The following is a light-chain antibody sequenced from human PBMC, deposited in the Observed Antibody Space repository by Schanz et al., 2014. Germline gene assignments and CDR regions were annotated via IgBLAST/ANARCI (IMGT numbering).Light chain of an antibody. Sequence: AIQMTQSPSSLSASVGDRVTITCRASQGIGNDLAWYQRKPGKAPKLLIYDASSLQSGVPSRFSGSGSGTDFTLTISSLQPEDFATYYCQQTFNTPRTFGQGTKVEIK. CDR2: DAS. CDR1: QGIGND. CDR3: QQTFNTPRT. V-gene: IGKV1-6*01. J-gene: IGKJ1*01.